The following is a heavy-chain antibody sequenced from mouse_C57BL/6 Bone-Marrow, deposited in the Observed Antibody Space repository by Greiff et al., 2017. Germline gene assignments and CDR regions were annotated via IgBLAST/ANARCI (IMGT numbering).Heavy chain of an antibody. D-gene: IGHD1-1*01. CDR3: ASSIATVRDWYFDV. CDR2: IDPANGNT. CDR1: GFNIKNTY. Sequence: EVKLMESVAELVRPGASVKLSCTASGFNIKNTYMHWVKQRPEQGLEWIGRIDPANGNTKYAPKFQGKATITADTSSNTAYLQLSSLTSEDTAISYCASSIATVRDWYFDVWGTGTTVTVSS. V-gene: IGHV14-3*01. J-gene: IGHJ1*03.